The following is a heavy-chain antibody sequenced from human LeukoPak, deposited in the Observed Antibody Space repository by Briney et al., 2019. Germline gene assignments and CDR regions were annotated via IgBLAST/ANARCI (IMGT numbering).Heavy chain of an antibody. Sequence: GGSLRLSCAASGFTFSSYGMHWVRQAPGKGLEWVAVISYDGSNKYNADSVKGRFTISRDNSKNTLYLQMNSLRAEDTAVYYCAKDRYYYDSSGYYYYYYGMDVWGQGTTVTVSS. J-gene: IGHJ6*02. CDR1: GFTFSSYG. D-gene: IGHD3-22*01. CDR2: ISYDGSNK. CDR3: AKDRYYYDSSGYYYYYYGMDV. V-gene: IGHV3-30*18.